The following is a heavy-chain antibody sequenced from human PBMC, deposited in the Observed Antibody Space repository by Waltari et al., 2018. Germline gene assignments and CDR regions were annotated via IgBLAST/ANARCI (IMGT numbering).Heavy chain of an antibody. CDR2: INASGGST. Sequence: QVQLVQSGAEVKKPGASVKVSCKASGYNFTSYYMHWVRQARGQGLGWMGIINASGGSTSYAQKFQGRVTMTRDTSTSTVYLELSSLRSEDTAVYYCARDLAAAAGTFDYWGQGTLVTVSS. CDR1: GYNFTSYY. V-gene: IGHV1-46*01. CDR3: ARDLAAAAGTFDY. J-gene: IGHJ4*02. D-gene: IGHD6-13*01.